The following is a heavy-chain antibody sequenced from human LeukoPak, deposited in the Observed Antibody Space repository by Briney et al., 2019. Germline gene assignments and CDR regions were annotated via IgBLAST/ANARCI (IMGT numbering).Heavy chain of an antibody. V-gene: IGHV3-23*01. D-gene: IGHD1-26*01. CDR2: ISGSGGST. CDR1: GFTFSSYA. Sequence: GGSLRLSCAASGFTFSSYAMSWVRQAPGKGLEWVSAISGSGGSTYYADSVKGRFTISRDNAKNSLYLQMNSLRAEDTAVYYCATGASGSYSHFDYWGQGTLVTVSS. J-gene: IGHJ4*02. CDR3: ATGASGSYSHFDY.